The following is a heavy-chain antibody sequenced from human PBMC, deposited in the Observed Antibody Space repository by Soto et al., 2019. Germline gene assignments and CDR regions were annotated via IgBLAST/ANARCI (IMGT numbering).Heavy chain of an antibody. V-gene: IGHV3-21*01. CDR2: INASCRNK. J-gene: IGHJ4*02. Sequence: WGSLRLSCAGSGFTFHAFCMTWVRQAPGKGLEWVCGINASCRNKYYADAVKGRLTISRDNAKNSLYLQMNSLRVEDTAVYYCARDPYYGAIDYWGQGTLVTVSS. CDR3: ARDPYYGAIDY. CDR1: GFTFHAFC. D-gene: IGHD3-10*01.